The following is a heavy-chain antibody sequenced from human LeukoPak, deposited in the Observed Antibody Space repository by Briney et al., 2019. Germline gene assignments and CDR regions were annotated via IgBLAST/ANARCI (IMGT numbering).Heavy chain of an antibody. V-gene: IGHV4-4*07. J-gene: IGHJ4*02. D-gene: IGHD3-22*01. CDR3: ARGGGYYDSSGYPDY. Sequence: SETLPLTCTVSGGSISSYYWSWIRQPAGKGLEWIGRIYTSGSTNYNPSLKSRVTMSVDTSKNQLSLKLSSVTAADTAVYYCARGGGYYDSSGYPDYWGQGTLVTVSS. CDR1: GGSISSYY. CDR2: IYTSGST.